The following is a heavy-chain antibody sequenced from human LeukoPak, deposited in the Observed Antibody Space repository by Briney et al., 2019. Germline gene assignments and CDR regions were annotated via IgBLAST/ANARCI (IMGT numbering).Heavy chain of an antibody. CDR1: GFTFSSYG. CDR3: ARDFSVASRFDY. J-gene: IGHJ4*02. CDR2: IALDAYRE. V-gene: IGHV3-30*03. Sequence: PGGSLRLSCAAAGFTFSSYGMHWVRQAQGKVLEWMAVIALDAYREYHADSVKGRFTISRDNSKNTLYLQMNSLSAENTAVYYCARDFSVASRFDYWGQGTLVTVSS. D-gene: IGHD2-21*01.